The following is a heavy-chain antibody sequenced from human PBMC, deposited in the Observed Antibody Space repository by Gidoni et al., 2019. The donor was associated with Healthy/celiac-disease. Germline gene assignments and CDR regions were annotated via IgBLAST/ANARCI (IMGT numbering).Heavy chain of an antibody. J-gene: IGHJ4*02. D-gene: IGHD6-13*01. Sequence: QLQLQESGPGLVKPSETLSLTCTVSGGSISSSSYYWGWIRQPPGKGLGWIGSIYYSGSTYYNPSLKSRVTISVDTSKNQFSLKLSSVTAADTAVYYCARLFRSAGLFDYWGQGTLVTVSS. CDR1: GGSISSSSYY. CDR3: ARLFRSAGLFDY. V-gene: IGHV4-39*01. CDR2: IYYSGST.